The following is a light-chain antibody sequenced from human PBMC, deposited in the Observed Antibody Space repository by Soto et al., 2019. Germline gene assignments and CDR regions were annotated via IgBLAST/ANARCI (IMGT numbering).Light chain of an antibody. CDR2: GAS. CDR1: QSVDSN. Sequence: EIVMTQSPATLSVSPGDGATLSCRASQSVDSNLAWYQQKPGQTPRLLIYGASTRPTGIPARFSGSGSGTAFTPTTISLQSEDSAVYYCQQYNDWPLTFGGGTKVELK. CDR3: QQYNDWPLT. V-gene: IGKV3D-15*01. J-gene: IGKJ4*01.